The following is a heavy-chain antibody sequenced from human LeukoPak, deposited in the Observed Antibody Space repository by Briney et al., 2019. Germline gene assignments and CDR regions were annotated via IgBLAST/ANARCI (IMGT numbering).Heavy chain of an antibody. J-gene: IGHJ4*02. D-gene: IGHD3-3*01. CDR3: ARGVPDDFWSGYYKREGYFDY. V-gene: IGHV4-4*07. CDR1: GDSIVTDY. CDR2: NYNCGSP. Sequence: SETLSLTCTVSGDSIVTDYWRWIRQPAGKALEWIGRNYNCGSPIYHPSIKSRVTVPVDTSKNHFSLTLSSVTAAHHAVFSCARGVPDDFWSGYYKREGYFDYWGQGTLVTVSS.